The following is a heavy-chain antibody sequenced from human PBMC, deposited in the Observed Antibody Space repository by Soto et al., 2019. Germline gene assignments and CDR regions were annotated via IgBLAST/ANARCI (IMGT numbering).Heavy chain of an antibody. CDR1: GFTFSNAW. CDR2: IKSKTDGGTT. Sequence: AVGSLRLSGAASGFTFSNAWMSWVRQAPGKGLEWVGRIKSKTDGGTTDYAAPVKGRFTISRDDSKNTLYLQMNSLKTEDTAVYYCTTDPYSHVDTAMVTDVELDDYWGQGTLVTV. J-gene: IGHJ4*02. CDR3: TTDPYSHVDTAMVTDVELDDY. V-gene: IGHV3-15*01. D-gene: IGHD5-18*01.